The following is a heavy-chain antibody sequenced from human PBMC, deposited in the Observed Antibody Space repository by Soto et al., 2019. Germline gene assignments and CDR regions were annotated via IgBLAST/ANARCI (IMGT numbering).Heavy chain of an antibody. CDR2: IYYSGST. CDR1: GGSISSSSYY. V-gene: IGHV4-39*01. J-gene: IGHJ4*02. Sequence: SETLSLTCTVSGGSISSSSYYWGWIRQPPGKGLEWIGSIYYSGSTYYNPSLKSRVTISVDTSKNQFSLKLSSVTAADTAVYYCARRGSGSYHDEWGQGTLVTVSS. D-gene: IGHD3-10*01. CDR3: ARRGSGSYHDE.